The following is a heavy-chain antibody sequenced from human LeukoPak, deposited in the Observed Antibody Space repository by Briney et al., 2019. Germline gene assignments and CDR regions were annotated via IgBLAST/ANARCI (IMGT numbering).Heavy chain of an antibody. CDR3: ARLGLFDVGD. J-gene: IGHJ4*02. D-gene: IGHD3-16*01. CDR2: MNPASGST. CDR1: GYPFTNFD. V-gene: IGHV1-8*01. Sequence: ASVKVSCKAAGYPFTNFDINWVRQVSGRGLEWVGRMNPASGSTDYAQKFRGRVSLTSDTSISTAYMELSSLTPDDTAVYFCARLGLFDVGDWGQGALVTVSS.